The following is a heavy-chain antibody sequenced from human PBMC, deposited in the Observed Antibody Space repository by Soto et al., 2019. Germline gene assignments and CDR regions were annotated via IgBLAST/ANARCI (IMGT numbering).Heavy chain of an antibody. V-gene: IGHV3-23*01. D-gene: IGHD5-18*01. CDR1: GFNFGSYA. CDR3: VKGKESGYRGAFDS. Sequence: EEQLLESGGGLVQPGGSLRLSCAATGFNFGSYAMGWVRQAPGTGLGWVSGVSGSGSSPYYADSVKGRLTISKDKSKNTLYLDLTNLRSEDTAVYFCVKGKESGYRGAFDSWGQGTMFTVSS. J-gene: IGHJ4*02. CDR2: VSGSGSSP.